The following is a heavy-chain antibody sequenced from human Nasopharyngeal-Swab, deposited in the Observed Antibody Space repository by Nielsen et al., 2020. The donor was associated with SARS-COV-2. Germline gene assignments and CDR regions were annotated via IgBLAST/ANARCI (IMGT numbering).Heavy chain of an antibody. CDR1: GYTFTSYA. D-gene: IGHD3-9*01. CDR2: INAGNGNT. V-gene: IGHV1-3*01. Sequence: ASVKVSCKASGYTFTSYAMHWVHQAPGQRLERMGWINAGNGNTKYSQKFQGRVTITRDTSASTAYMELSSLRSEDTAVYYCARDRNLLRYFDWLGWFDPWGQGTLVTVSS. CDR3: ARDRNLLRYFDWLGWFDP. J-gene: IGHJ5*02.